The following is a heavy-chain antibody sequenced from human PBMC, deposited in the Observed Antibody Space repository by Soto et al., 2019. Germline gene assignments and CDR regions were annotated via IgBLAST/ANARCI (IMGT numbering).Heavy chain of an antibody. CDR1: GGSLSGYY. V-gene: IGHV4-34*01. J-gene: IGHJ4*02. Sequence: QVQLQPWGAGLLKPSETLSLNCAVTGGSLSGYYWSWIRQPPGKGLEWIGEVKDGGHTNYSPSLRGRVTISSDTSNNQFSLRLNSVTAADTGVYYCARGQEGVVATHWYQGSLVTVSS. CDR2: VKDGGHT. D-gene: IGHD5-12*01. CDR3: ARGQEGVVATH.